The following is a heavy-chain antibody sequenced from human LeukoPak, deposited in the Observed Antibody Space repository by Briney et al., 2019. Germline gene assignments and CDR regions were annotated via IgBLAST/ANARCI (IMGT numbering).Heavy chain of an antibody. CDR3: ARQGVPGLLYFDS. J-gene: IGHJ4*02. V-gene: IGHV5-51*01. CDR2: IYPGDSDT. CDR1: RYSFTSYW. D-gene: IGHD2/OR15-2a*01. Sequence: GESLKISCKGSRYSFTSYWIGWVRQMPGKGLEWMAIIYPGDSDTRYSPSFQGQVTISADKSISTAYLQWSSLKASDTAIYYCARQGVPGLLYFDSWGQGTLVTVSS.